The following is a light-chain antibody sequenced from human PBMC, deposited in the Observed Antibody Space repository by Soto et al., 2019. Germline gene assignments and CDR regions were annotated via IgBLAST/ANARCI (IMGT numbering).Light chain of an antibody. V-gene: IGLV2-18*02. CDR1: SSDVGTYNR. Sequence: QSALTQPPSVSGSPGQSVTISCTGTSSDVGTYNRVSWYQQPPGTAPRLMIYEVSNRPSGVPDRFSGSKSGNTASLTISGLPPEDEADYYCSSYTSTTTFVIFGGGTQLTVL. CDR2: EVS. CDR3: SSYTSTTTFVI. J-gene: IGLJ2*01.